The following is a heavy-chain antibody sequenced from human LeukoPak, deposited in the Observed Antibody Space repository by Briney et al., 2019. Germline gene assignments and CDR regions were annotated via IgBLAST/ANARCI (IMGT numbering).Heavy chain of an antibody. V-gene: IGHV4-34*01. D-gene: IGHD3-9*01. Sequence: SETLSLTCAVYGGSFSGYYWSWIRQPPGKGLEWIGEINHSGSTNYNPSLKSRVTISVDTSKNQFSLKLSSVTAADTAVYYCAAHLRHFDWLPLEYWGQGTLVTVSS. CDR1: GGSFSGYY. J-gene: IGHJ4*02. CDR3: AAHLRHFDWLPLEY. CDR2: INHSGST.